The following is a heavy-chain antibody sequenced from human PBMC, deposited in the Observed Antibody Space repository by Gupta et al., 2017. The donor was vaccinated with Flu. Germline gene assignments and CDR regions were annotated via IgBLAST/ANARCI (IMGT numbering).Heavy chain of an antibody. Sequence: EVQLVESGGGLVQPGGSLRLSCAASGFPFSSYWMSWVRQAPGKGLEWVANIKQDGSEKYYVDSVKGRITISRDNAKNSLYLQMNSLRAEDTAVYYCARTCYSHSWGADIAVAGNPVCYYGMDVWGQGTTVTVSS. CDR3: ARTCYSHSWGADIAVAGNPVCYYGMDV. CDR2: IKQDGSEK. D-gene: IGHD6-19*01. CDR1: GFPFSSYW. V-gene: IGHV3-7*01. J-gene: IGHJ6*02.